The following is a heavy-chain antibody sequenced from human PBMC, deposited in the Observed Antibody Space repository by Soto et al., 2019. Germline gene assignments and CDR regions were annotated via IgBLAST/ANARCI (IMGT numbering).Heavy chain of an antibody. CDR2: IYSGGST. Sequence: EVQLVESGGGLIQPGGSLRLSCAASGFTVSSNYMSWVRQAPGKGLEWVSVIYSGGSTYYADSVKGRFIISRDNSKNALYLQMNSVKAEDTAVYYCARKYGSGMNYYYGMDVWGQGTTVTVSS. CDR3: ARKYGSGMNYYYGMDV. V-gene: IGHV3-53*01. D-gene: IGHD3-10*01. CDR1: GFTVSSNY. J-gene: IGHJ6*02.